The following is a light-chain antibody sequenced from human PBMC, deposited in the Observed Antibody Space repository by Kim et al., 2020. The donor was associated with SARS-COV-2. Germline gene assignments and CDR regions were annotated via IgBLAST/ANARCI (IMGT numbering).Light chain of an antibody. CDR1: NIGSKS. CDR2: YDS. J-gene: IGLJ2*01. V-gene: IGLV3-21*04. Sequence: SYELTQPPSVSVAPGKTARITCGGNNIGSKSVHWYQQKPGQAPVLVIYYDSNRPSGIPERFSGSNSGNTATLTISRVEAGDEADYYCQGWDRRSDHLVFG. CDR3: QGWDRRSDHLV.